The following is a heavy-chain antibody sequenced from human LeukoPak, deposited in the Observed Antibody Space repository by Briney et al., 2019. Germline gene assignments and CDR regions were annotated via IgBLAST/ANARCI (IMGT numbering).Heavy chain of an antibody. CDR1: GGTFSSYA. D-gene: IGHD3-10*01. J-gene: IGHJ5*02. Sequence: ASVKVTCKASGGTFSSYAISWVRQAPGQGLEWMGGIIPIFGTANYAQKFQGRVTITADKSTSTAYMELSSLRSEDTAVYHCASRSDPLSNWFAPWGQGTLVTVSS. CDR2: IIPIFGTA. V-gene: IGHV1-69*06. CDR3: ASRSDPLSNWFAP.